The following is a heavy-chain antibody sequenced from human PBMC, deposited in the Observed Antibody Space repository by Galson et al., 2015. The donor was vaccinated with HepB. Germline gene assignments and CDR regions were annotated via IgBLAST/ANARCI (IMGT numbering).Heavy chain of an antibody. V-gene: IGHV3-15*07. CDR1: GFTFSNAW. J-gene: IGHJ5*02. CDR3: TTPLGGDRYDFWSGYWGTELFDP. CDR2: IKSKTDGGTT. D-gene: IGHD3-3*01. Sequence: SLRLSCAASGFTFSNAWMNWVRQAPGKGLEWVGRIKSKTDGGTTDYAAPVKGRFTISRDDSKNTLYLQMNSLKTEDTAVYYCTTPLGGDRYDFWSGYWGTELFDPWGQGTLVTVSS.